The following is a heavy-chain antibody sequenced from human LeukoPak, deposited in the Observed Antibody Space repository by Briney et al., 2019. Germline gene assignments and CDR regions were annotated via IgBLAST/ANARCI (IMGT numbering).Heavy chain of an antibody. D-gene: IGHD3-10*01. J-gene: IGHJ4*02. CDR2: INGDGSST. CDR3: ARDKDPYGSGSYWL. V-gene: IGHV3-74*01. CDR1: GFTFSSYW. Sequence: GGSLRLSCAASGFTFSSYWMHWVRQGPGKGLLWVSRINGDGSSTSYADSVEGRFTISRDNAKNTLYLQMNSLRAEDTAVYYCARDKDPYGSGSYWLWGQGTLVTVSS.